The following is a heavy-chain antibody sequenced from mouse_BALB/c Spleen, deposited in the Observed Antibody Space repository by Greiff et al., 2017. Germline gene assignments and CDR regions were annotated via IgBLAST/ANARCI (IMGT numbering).Heavy chain of an antibody. J-gene: IGHJ3*01. CDR3: ARGDGNYGPVAY. CDR2: ISTYYGDA. D-gene: IGHD2-1*01. V-gene: IGHV1S137*01. CDR1: GYTFTDYA. Sequence: QVQLQQSGAELVRPGVSVKISCKGSGYTFTDYAMHWVKQSHAKSLEWIGVISTYYGDASYNQKFKGKATMTVDKSSSTAYMELARLTSEDSAIYYCARGDGNYGPVAYWGQGTLVTVSA.